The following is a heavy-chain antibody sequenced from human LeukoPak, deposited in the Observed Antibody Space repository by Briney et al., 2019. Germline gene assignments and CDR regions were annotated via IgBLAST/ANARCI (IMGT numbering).Heavy chain of an antibody. J-gene: IGHJ4*02. CDR2: ISNYDDST. D-gene: IGHD2-15*01. Sequence: ASVKVSCKTRGYTITDFGMSWVRQAPGQGLEWMGWISNYDDSTQYAQKFQGRVIMTTDISTRTTYLELKSLTSDDTAVYYCSRDTRVRYCSGPSCFGYWGQGTLVTVSS. CDR3: SRDTRVRYCSGPSCFGY. CDR1: GYTITDFG. V-gene: IGHV1-18*01.